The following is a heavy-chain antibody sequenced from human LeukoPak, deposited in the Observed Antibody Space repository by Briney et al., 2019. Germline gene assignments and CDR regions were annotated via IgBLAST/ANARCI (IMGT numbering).Heavy chain of an antibody. J-gene: IGHJ5*02. V-gene: IGHV4-59*01. CDR1: GGSTSTYY. CDR3: ARGGISYGP. CDR2: IYDSGST. D-gene: IGHD5-18*01. Sequence: PSETLSLTCTVSGGSTSTYYWTWIRQPPGKGLEWIGYIYDSGSTNYNPSLKSRVTISVDTSKSQFSLKLSSVTAADTAVYFCARGGISYGPWGQGTLVTVSS.